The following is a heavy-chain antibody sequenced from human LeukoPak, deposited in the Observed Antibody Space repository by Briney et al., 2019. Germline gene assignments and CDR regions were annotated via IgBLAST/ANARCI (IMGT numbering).Heavy chain of an antibody. J-gene: IGHJ6*03. CDR1: GFTFSSYS. Sequence: GGSLRLSCAASGFTFSSYSMNWVRQAPGKGLDYADSVKGRFTISRDNAKNSLYLQMNSLRAEDTAVYYCARLDTAMEYYYYMDVWGKGTTVTVSS. V-gene: IGHV3-48*04. D-gene: IGHD5-18*01. CDR3: ARLDTAMEYYYYMDV.